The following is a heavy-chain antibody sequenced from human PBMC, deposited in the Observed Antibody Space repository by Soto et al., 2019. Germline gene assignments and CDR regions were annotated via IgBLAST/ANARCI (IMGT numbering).Heavy chain of an antibody. J-gene: IGHJ3*02. Sequence: GASVKVSCKASGGTFSSYTISWVRQAPGQGLEWMGRIIPILGIANYAQKFQGRVTITADKSTSTAYMELSSLRSEDTAVYYCARGQRPDYYDIWGQGTMVTVSS. D-gene: IGHD3-10*01. V-gene: IGHV1-69*02. CDR3: ARGQRPDYYDI. CDR1: GGTFSSYT. CDR2: IIPILGIA.